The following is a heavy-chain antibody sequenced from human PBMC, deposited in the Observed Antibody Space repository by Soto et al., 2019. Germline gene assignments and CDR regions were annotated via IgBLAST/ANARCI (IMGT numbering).Heavy chain of an antibody. D-gene: IGHD5-12*01. CDR3: TTQEGGYSGYDAPN. CDR1: GFTFSGSA. CDR2: IRSKANNYAT. V-gene: IGHV3-73*01. J-gene: IGHJ4*02. Sequence: GGSLRLSCAASGFTFSGSAMHWVRQASGKGLEWVGRIRSKANNYATAYAPSVKGRFTISRDDSKNTAYLHMNSLKTEDTAVYYCTTQEGGYSGYDAPNWGQGTLVTVSS.